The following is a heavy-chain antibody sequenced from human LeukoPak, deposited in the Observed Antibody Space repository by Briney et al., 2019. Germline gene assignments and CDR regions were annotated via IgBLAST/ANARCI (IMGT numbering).Heavy chain of an antibody. D-gene: IGHD7-27*01. CDR1: GFTFSSYT. CDR2: ISSSSSYI. CDR3: AGEPRHLTGDWNWYFDL. V-gene: IGHV3-21*01. J-gene: IGHJ2*01. Sequence: PGGSLRLSCAASGFTFSSYTLNWVRQAPGKGLEWVSSISSSSSYIYYADSVKGRFTISRDNAKNSLYLQMNSLRAEDTAVYYCAGEPRHLTGDWNWYFDLWGRGTLVTVSS.